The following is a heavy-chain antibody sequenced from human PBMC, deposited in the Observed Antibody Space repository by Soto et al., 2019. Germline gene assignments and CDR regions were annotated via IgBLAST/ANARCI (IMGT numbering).Heavy chain of an antibody. CDR3: ARVGGHNCSSTRCYAKDAFDI. J-gene: IGHJ3*02. CDR1: GGSFSGYY. V-gene: IGHV4-34*01. D-gene: IGHD2-2*01. Sequence: SETLSLTCAVYGGSFSGYYWSWISQPPGKGLEWIGEINHSGRTNYNPSLKSRVTISVDTSKNQFSLKLSSVTAADTAVYYCARVGGHNCSSTRCYAKDAFDIWGQGTIVTVSS. CDR2: INHSGRT.